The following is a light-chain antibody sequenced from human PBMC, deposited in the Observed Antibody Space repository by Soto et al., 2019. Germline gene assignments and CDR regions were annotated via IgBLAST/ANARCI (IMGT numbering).Light chain of an antibody. CDR1: QDIRNE. J-gene: IGKJ1*01. V-gene: IGKV1-6*01. CDR3: LQDYNFPRT. Sequence: IQMTQSPSSLSASVGDRVTITCRASQDIRNELGWYQQKPGKAPKLLIYAASTLQSGVPSRFSGSGFGIHFTLTISSLQPEDFATYYCLQDYNFPRTFGQGTKVDIK. CDR2: AAS.